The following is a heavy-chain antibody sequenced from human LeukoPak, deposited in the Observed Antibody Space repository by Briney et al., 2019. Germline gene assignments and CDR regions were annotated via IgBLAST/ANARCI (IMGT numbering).Heavy chain of an antibody. D-gene: IGHD2-15*01. V-gene: IGHV1-18*01. Sequence: ASVKFSCKASGYTFTSYGISWVRQAPGQGLEWMGWISAYNGNTNYAQKLQGRVTMTTDTSTSTAYMELRSLRSGDTAVYYCAREERDIVVVVAATRGPNWFDPWGQGTLVTVSS. J-gene: IGHJ5*02. CDR3: AREERDIVVVVAATRGPNWFDP. CDR1: GYTFTSYG. CDR2: ISAYNGNT.